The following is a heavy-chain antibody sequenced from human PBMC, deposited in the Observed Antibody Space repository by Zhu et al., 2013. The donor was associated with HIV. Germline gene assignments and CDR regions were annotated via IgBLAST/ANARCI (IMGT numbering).Heavy chain of an antibody. CDR3: ARDRSGIAGDAFDI. CDR2: IIPIFGTT. J-gene: IGHJ3*02. CDR1: GGTFSSYA. D-gene: IGHD6-13*01. V-gene: IGHV1-69*01. Sequence: QVQLVQSGAEVKKPGSSVKVSCRASGGTFSSYALSWVRQAPGQGLEWMGGIIPIFGTTNYAQKFQGRVTITADESTSTIYMELSSLKSEDTAVYYCARDRSGIAGDAFDIWGQGTMVTVSS.